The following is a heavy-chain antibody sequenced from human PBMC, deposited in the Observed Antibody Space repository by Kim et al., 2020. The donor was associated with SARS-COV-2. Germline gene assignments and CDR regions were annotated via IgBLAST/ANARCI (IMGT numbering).Heavy chain of an antibody. CDR1: GFTFSSYW. CDR2: IKQDGSEK. V-gene: IGHV3-7*03. CDR3: ARDRIFKGDAFDY. Sequence: GGSLRLSCAASGFTFSSYWMSWVRQAPGKGLEWVANIKQDGSEKYYVNSVKGRFTISRDNAKNSLYLQMNSLRAEDTAVYYCARDRIFKGDAFDYWGQGTLVTVSS. D-gene: IGHD3-3*01. J-gene: IGHJ4*02.